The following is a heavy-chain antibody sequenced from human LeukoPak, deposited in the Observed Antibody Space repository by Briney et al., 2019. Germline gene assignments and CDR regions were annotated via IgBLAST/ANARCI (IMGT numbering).Heavy chain of an antibody. D-gene: IGHD5-18*01. CDR2: ISYDGSNK. J-gene: IGHJ4*02. V-gene: IGHV3-30*03. CDR3: ARGGSDTAMAHDY. Sequence: GGSLRLSCAASGFTFSSYGMHWVRQAPGKGLEWVAVISYDGSNKYYADSVKGRFTISRDDAKNTLYLQVNSLRAEDTAVYFCARGGSDTAMAHDYWGQGTLVTVSS. CDR1: GFTFSSYG.